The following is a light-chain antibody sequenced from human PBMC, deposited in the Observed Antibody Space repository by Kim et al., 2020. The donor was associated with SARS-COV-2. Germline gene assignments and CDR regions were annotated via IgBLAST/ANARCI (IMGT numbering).Light chain of an antibody. J-gene: IGKJ2*01. CDR2: DAS. CDR1: QSVSSY. CDR3: QQRRNSPKT. Sequence: EIVLTQSPATLSFSPGERATLSCRASQSVSSYLAWYEQKPGQAPSLLIYDASNRATGIPTRFSGSGSGTDFTLTISSLEPEDFEVYYCQQRRNSPKTFGQGTKLDI. V-gene: IGKV3-11*01.